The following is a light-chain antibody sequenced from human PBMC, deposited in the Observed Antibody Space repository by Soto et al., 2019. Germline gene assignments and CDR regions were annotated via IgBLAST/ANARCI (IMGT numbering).Light chain of an antibody. CDR3: QQRYSWLRV. Sequence: FVVTQSPDTLSLSPGETATLSCRASQSVSSSVAWYQHKPGQSPRLVVYSGYKRSPGVPARFSGSGSGTDFTLTISSLECDDFAIYYCQQRYSWLRVFGPGTKVEVK. CDR1: QSVSSS. V-gene: IGKV3-11*01. J-gene: IGKJ1*01. CDR2: SGY.